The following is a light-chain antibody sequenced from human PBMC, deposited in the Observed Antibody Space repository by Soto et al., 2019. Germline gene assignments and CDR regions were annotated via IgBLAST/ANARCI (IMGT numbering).Light chain of an antibody. J-gene: IGLJ3*02. CDR2: GVS. CDR1: SGAVGGYNF. V-gene: IGLV2-14*03. CDR3: SSYTISDTPGV. Sequence: QSALTQPASVSGSPGQSITISCTGTSGAVGGYNFVSWYQHHPGTAPKLIIFGVSGRPSGVSPRFSGSKSGNTASLTISGLQAEDEADYYCSSYTISDTPGVFGGGTKLTVL.